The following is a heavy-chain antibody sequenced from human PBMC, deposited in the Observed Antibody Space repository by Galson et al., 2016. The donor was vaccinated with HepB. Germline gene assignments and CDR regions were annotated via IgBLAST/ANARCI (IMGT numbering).Heavy chain of an antibody. Sequence: PALVKPTQTLTLTCSFSGFSLSSSGVCVSWIRQPPGKALEWLANIDWDDDKYSNTSLKTRLTISQDTSKNEVVLTMTNMDPMDTATYYCARMLDYSGDQFDHWGQGTLVTVSS. J-gene: IGHJ4*02. CDR1: GFSLSSSGVC. CDR3: ARMLDYSGDQFDH. CDR2: IDWDDDK. V-gene: IGHV2-70*01. D-gene: IGHD5-12*01.